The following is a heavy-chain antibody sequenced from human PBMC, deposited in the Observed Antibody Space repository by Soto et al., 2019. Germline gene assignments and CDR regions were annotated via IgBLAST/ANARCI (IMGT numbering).Heavy chain of an antibody. CDR1: GYTFTSYD. J-gene: IGHJ5*02. Sequence: ASVKVSCKASGYTFTSYDINWVRQATGQGLEWMGWMNPNSGNTGYAQKFQGRGTMTRNTPISTAYMKMSSLRSGDTAVFSCARARSAAGTGCFDPGGQGTLVP. D-gene: IGHD6-13*01. CDR3: ARARSAAGTGCFDP. V-gene: IGHV1-8*01. CDR2: MNPNSGNT.